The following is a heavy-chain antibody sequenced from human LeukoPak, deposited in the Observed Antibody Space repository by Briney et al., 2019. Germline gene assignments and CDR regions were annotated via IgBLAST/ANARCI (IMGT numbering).Heavy chain of an antibody. CDR1: GFTFSSYA. CDR3: ARDPSSPTASAAGHYGMDV. CDR2: ISYDGSNK. V-gene: IGHV3-30-3*01. J-gene: IGHJ6*02. D-gene: IGHD6-13*01. Sequence: GGSLRLSCAASGFTFSSYAMHWVRQAPGKGLEWVAVISYDGSNKYYADSVKGRFTISRDNSKNTLYLQMNSLRAEDTAVYYCARDPSSPTASAAGHYGMDVWGQGTTVTVSS.